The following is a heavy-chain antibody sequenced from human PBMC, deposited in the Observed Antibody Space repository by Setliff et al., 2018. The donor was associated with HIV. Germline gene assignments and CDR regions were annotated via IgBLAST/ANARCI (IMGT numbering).Heavy chain of an antibody. CDR3: LLDVPLILRTSPPL. V-gene: IGHV4-59*01. Sequence: SETLSLTCTVSGGSISTFYWSWIRQPPGKGLEWIGYIYYSGRTNYNPSLDSRVTMSVDTSKNQFSLKLSSVTAADTATYYCLLDVPLILRTSPPLWGQGTPVTVAS. CDR1: GGSISTFY. CDR2: IYYSGRT. D-gene: IGHD1-7*01. J-gene: IGHJ4*02.